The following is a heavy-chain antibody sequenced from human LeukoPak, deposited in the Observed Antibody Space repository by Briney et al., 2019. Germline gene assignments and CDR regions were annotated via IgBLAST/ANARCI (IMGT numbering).Heavy chain of an antibody. V-gene: IGHV3-53*01. CDR3: AREVRGIAAAHFDY. CDR1: GFTVSSNY. CDR2: IYSGGST. Sequence: GGSLRLSCAASGFTVSSNYMSWVRQAPGKGLEWVSVIYSGGSTYYADSVKGRFTISRDNSKNTLYLQMNSLRAEDTAVYYCAREVRGIAAAHFDYWGQGTLVTVSS. J-gene: IGHJ4*02. D-gene: IGHD6-13*01.